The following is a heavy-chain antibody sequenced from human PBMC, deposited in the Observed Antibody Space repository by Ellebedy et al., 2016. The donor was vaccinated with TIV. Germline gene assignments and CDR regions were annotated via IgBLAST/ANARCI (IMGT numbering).Heavy chain of an antibody. D-gene: IGHD1-1*01. Sequence: ASVKVSCKASGYTFSRYAVHWVRRAPGQSLEWMGWVNAGNGNTRYSQKFQGRVTITRDTSANTAYMELSTLRSEDTAVYYCARWGQLGYDYWGQGTLVTVSS. CDR1: GYTFSRYA. V-gene: IGHV1-3*01. J-gene: IGHJ4*02. CDR2: VNAGNGNT. CDR3: ARWGQLGYDY.